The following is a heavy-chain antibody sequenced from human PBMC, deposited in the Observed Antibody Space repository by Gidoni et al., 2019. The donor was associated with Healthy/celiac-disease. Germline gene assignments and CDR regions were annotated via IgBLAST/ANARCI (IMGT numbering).Heavy chain of an antibody. D-gene: IGHD3-22*01. CDR1: GYTFTSYA. CDR2: INAGNGNT. Sequence: QVQLVQSGAEVKKPGASVKVSCKASGYTFTSYAMHWVHQAPGQRLEWMGWINAGNGNTKYSQKFQGRGTITSDTSASTAYMELSSLRSEDTAVYYCARSLIKVVVITHYYYYGMDVWGQGTTVTVSS. CDR3: ARSLIKVVVITHYYYYGMDV. J-gene: IGHJ6*02. V-gene: IGHV1-3*01.